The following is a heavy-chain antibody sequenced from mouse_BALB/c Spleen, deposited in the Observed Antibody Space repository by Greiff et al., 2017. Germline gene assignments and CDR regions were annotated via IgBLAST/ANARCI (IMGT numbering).Heavy chain of an antibody. D-gene: IGHD1-1*01. CDR1: GYAFTNYL. CDR2: IYPYNGGT. Sequence: VQLQQSGAELVRPGTSVKVSCKASGYAFTNYLIEWVKQRPGQGLEWIGYIYPYNGGTGYNQKFKSKATLTVDNSSSTAYMQLSSLTSEDSAVYYCARQSSSITTKYYFDYWGQGTTLTVSS. CDR3: ARQSSSITTKYYFDY. J-gene: IGHJ2*01. V-gene: IGHV1-54*01.